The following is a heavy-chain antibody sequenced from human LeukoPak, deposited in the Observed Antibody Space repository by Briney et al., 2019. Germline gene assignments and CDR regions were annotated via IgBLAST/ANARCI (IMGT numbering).Heavy chain of an antibody. D-gene: IGHD3-9*01. Sequence: LGESLKISCQVSGYNLSTYWITWVRQMPGKGLEWMGRIDASDSYINYSPSFQGHVTISADKSINTAYLQWGSLRASDTAMYYCARHYDILTAFFSWGQGTLVTVSS. CDR2: IDASDSYI. V-gene: IGHV5-10-1*01. CDR3: ARHYDILTAFFS. J-gene: IGHJ4*02. CDR1: GYNLSTYW.